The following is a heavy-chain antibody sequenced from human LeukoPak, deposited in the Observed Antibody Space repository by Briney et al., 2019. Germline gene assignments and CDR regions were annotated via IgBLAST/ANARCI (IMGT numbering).Heavy chain of an antibody. CDR3: TRGWSPIL. V-gene: IGHV3-7*01. J-gene: IGHJ4*02. CDR1: GFTISSFW. CDR2: IKQDASET. Sequence: GGSLRLSCAVSGFTISSFWMSWVRQAPGKGLEWVATIKQDASETHYVDSVKGRFTISRDSAKNSLCLHMDSLRAEDTAVYYCTRGWSPILWGQGTLVTVSS. D-gene: IGHD6-13*01.